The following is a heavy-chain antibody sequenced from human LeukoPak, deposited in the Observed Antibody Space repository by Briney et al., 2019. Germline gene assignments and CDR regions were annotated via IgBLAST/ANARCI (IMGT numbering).Heavy chain of an antibody. CDR1: GGTFISYT. CDR3: ATLPSSYCGGDCYPRV. V-gene: IGHV1-69*02. CDR2: IIPILGIA. J-gene: IGHJ4*02. D-gene: IGHD2-21*02. Sequence: SVKVSCKASGGTFISYTISWVRQAPGQGLEWMGRIIPILGIANYAQKFQGRVTITADKSTSTAYMELSSPRSEDTAVYYCATLPSSYCGGDCYPRVWGQGTLVTVSS.